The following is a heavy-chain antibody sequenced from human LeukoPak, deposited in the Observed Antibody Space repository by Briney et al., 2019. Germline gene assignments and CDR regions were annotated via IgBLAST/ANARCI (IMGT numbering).Heavy chain of an antibody. CDR1: GFTFDDYA. D-gene: IGHD2-21*02. Sequence: GRSLRLSCAASGFTFDDYAMHWVRQAPGKGLEWVSDISWNSGSIGYADSVKGRFTISRDNAKNSLDLQMNSLRAEDTALYYCATSEGVTASLDYWGQGTLVTVSS. J-gene: IGHJ4*02. V-gene: IGHV3-9*01. CDR2: ISWNSGSI. CDR3: ATSEGVTASLDY.